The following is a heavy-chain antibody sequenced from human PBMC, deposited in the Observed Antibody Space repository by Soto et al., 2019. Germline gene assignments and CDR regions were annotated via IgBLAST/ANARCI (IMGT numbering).Heavy chain of an antibody. CDR2: IYHSGST. J-gene: IGHJ6*02. D-gene: IGHD2-15*01. CDR3: ARDWRCSGGSCYYYYYGMDV. CDR1: GGSISSSNW. Sequence: PSDTLSLTSAVSGGSISSSNWWRFVRQPPGKGLEWIGEIYHSGSTNYNPSLKSRVTISVDKSKNQFSLKLSSVTAADTAVYYCARDWRCSGGSCYYYYYGMDVWGQGTTVTVSS. V-gene: IGHV4-4*02.